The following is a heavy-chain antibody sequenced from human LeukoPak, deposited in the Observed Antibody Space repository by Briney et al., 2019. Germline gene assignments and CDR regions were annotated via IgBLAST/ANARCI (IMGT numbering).Heavy chain of an antibody. CDR1: GFTVSSNY. CDR3: ARVPYSYGPRWFDP. CDR2: ISGSGGST. J-gene: IGHJ5*02. Sequence: GGSLRLSCAASGFTVSSNYMSWVRQAPGKGLEWVSAISGSGGSTYYADSVKGRFTISRDNSKNTLYLQMNSLRAEDTAVYYCARVPYSYGPRWFDPWGQGTLVTVSS. D-gene: IGHD5-18*01. V-gene: IGHV3-23*01.